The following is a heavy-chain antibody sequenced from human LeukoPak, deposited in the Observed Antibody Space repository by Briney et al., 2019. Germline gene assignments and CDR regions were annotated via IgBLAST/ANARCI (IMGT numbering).Heavy chain of an antibody. CDR3: ARGRSFLSMVWFDY. D-gene: IGHD3-10*01. V-gene: IGHV1-2*02. Sequence: ASVKVSCKASGYXFTGYYIHWVRPAPGQGLEWMGWIYPNSGDTKYQQQFQGRSTMRRETSISTAYMELSSLRSDDTAVYYCARGRSFLSMVWFDYWGQGTLVTVSS. CDR1: GYXFTGYY. CDR2: IYPNSGDT. J-gene: IGHJ4*02.